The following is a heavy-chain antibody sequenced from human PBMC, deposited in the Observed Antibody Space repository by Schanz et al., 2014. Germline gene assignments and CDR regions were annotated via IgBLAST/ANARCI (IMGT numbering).Heavy chain of an antibody. D-gene: IGHD6-13*01. CDR1: GITFSSHS. CDR3: ATASSPVREAGAGSSFHL. CDR2: IKSKTDGETT. J-gene: IGHJ5*02. V-gene: IGHV3-15*01. Sequence: EVHLVESGGGLVQPGGSLRLSCAASGITFSSHSFNWVRQAPGKGLEWLGRIKSKTDGETTEYAAPVKGRFSISRDDSQSTLYLQMNSLKIEDTAVYYCATASSPVREAGAGSSFHLWGQGTLVTVSS.